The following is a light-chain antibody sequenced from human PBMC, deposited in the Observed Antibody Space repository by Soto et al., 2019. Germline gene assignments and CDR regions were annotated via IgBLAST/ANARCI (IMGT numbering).Light chain of an antibody. J-gene: IGLJ1*01. CDR2: EVT. CDR3: CSYAGSSTFGYV. CDR1: SSDVGSYNL. V-gene: IGLV2-23*02. Sequence: QSVLTQPASVSGSPGQSITISCTGTSSDVGSYNLVSWYQQHPGKAPKLMISEVTKRPSGVSNRFSGSKSGNMASLTISGLQAEDEADYYCCSYAGSSTFGYVFGTGTKLTVL.